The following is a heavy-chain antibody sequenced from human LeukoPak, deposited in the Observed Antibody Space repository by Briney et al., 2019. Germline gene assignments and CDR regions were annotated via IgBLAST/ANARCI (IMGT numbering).Heavy chain of an antibody. D-gene: IGHD3-22*01. J-gene: IGHJ4*02. Sequence: SETLSLTCTVSSGSISNYYWSWIRQPPGKGLEWIGYIYYSGSTNYNPSLKSRVTISVDTSKNQFSLKLSSVTAADTAVYYCARHVGSGYFFGYWGQGTLVTVSS. CDR3: ARHVGSGYFFGY. CDR1: SGSISNYY. V-gene: IGHV4-59*08. CDR2: IYYSGST.